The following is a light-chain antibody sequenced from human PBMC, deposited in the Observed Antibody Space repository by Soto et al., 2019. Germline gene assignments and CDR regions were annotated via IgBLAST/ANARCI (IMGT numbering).Light chain of an antibody. Sequence: EMVLTQSPGTLSLSPGATATLSCRASQSVSSNYLAWFQQKSGQAPRLLIYDTSIRATGIPDRFSGSGSGTDFTLTITRLEPEDFAVYYCHHYGKSPIYTFGPGTKVDSK. V-gene: IGKV3-20*01. CDR1: QSVSSNY. CDR2: DTS. CDR3: HHYGKSPIYT. J-gene: IGKJ3*01.